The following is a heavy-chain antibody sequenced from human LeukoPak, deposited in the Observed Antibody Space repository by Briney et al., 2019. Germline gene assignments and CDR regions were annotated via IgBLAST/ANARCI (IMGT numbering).Heavy chain of an antibody. CDR2: ISSSSSYI. V-gene: IGHV3-21*01. D-gene: IGHD5-18*01. CDR1: GFTSSNYS. Sequence: GGSLRLSCAASGFTSSNYSMNWVRQAPGKGLEWVSSISSSSSYIYYADSVKGRFTISRDNAKNSLYLQMNSLRAEGTAVYYCARRGYSYGVDYWGQGTLVTVSS. CDR3: ARRGYSYGVDY. J-gene: IGHJ4*02.